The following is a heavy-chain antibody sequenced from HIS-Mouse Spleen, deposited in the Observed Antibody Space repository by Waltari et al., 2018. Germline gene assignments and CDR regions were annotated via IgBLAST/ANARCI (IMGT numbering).Heavy chain of an antibody. J-gene: IGHJ2*01. CDR3: AREIPYSSSWYDWYFDL. Sequence: QLQLQESGPGLVKPSETLSLTCTVSGGSISSSSYYWGWIRTPPGKGREWIGSIYYSGSTDYTPSRKSVVTISVDTSKNQFSLKLSSVTAADTAVYYCAREIPYSSSWYDWYFDLWGRGTLVTVSS. CDR1: GGSISSSSYY. V-gene: IGHV4-39*07. D-gene: IGHD6-13*01. CDR2: IYYSGST.